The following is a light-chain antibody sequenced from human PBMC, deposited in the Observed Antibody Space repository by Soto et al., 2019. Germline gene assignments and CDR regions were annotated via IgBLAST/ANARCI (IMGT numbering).Light chain of an antibody. V-gene: IGKV3-20*01. J-gene: IGKJ1*01. CDR1: QSVSSSY. Sequence: EIVFTQSPCTLSLSPGERASLSCSASQSVSSSYLAWYQQKPGQAPRLLIYGASSRATGIPDRFSGSGSGTDFTLTISRLEPEDFAVYYCQQYGSSPQTFGQGTKVDIK. CDR3: QQYGSSPQT. CDR2: GAS.